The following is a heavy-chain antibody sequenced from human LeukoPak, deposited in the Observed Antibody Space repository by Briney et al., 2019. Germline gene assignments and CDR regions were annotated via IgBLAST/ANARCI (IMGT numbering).Heavy chain of an antibody. CDR3: ARVLTRGYTYGPTLGY. CDR2: ISGTSNYI. V-gene: IGHV3-21*01. D-gene: IGHD5-18*01. Sequence: GGSLRLSCVASGFTFSTYSMNWFRQAPGKGLEWVSFISGTSNYIYYADSVKGRFTISRDNAQNSLYLQINSLRAEDTAVYYCARVLTRGYTYGPTLGYWGHGTLVTVS. CDR1: GFTFSTYS. J-gene: IGHJ4*01.